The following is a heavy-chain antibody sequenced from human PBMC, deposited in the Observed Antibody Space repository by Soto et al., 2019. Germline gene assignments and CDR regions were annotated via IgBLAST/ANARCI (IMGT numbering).Heavy chain of an antibody. D-gene: IGHD6-6*01. CDR3: ARWREYSSSSSGFDY. CDR1: GYTFTSYG. Sequence: GASVKVSCKASGYTFTSYGISWVRQAPGQGLEWMGWMSAYIGNTNYAQNFQGRITLTKDTSTNTAYMELRSLRSDDTAVYYCARWREYSSSSSGFDYWGQGXLVTVYS. CDR2: MSAYIGNT. V-gene: IGHV1-18*01. J-gene: IGHJ4*02.